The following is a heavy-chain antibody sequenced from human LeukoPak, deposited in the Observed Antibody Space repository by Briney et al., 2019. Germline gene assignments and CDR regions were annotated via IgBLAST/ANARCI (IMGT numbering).Heavy chain of an antibody. D-gene: IGHD3-10*01. CDR3: VRGTPTPGIDY. Sequence: GASVKVSCKASGYPLSAHFLNWVRQAPGQGLEWMGNIDTTTGKPRYAQDFTGRFVFSLDTSVSTAYLQITSLKADDTAAYYCVRGTPTPGIDYWGQGTQVTVSS. J-gene: IGHJ4*02. CDR2: IDTTTGKP. CDR1: GYPLSAHF. V-gene: IGHV7-4-1*02.